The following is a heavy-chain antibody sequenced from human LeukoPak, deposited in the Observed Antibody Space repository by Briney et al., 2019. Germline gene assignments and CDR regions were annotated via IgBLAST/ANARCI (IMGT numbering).Heavy chain of an antibody. Sequence: ASVKVSCKASGYTFTSYAMHWVRQAPGQRLEWMGWINAGNGNIKYSQKFQGRVTITADKSTSTAYMELSSLRSEDTAVYYCARAVVTTVVTPFDYWGQGTLVTVSS. D-gene: IGHD4-23*01. CDR1: GYTFTSYA. CDR3: ARAVVTTVVTPFDY. V-gene: IGHV1-3*01. CDR2: INAGNGNI. J-gene: IGHJ4*02.